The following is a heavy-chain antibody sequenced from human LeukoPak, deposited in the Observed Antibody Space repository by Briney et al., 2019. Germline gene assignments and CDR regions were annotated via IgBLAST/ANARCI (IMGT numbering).Heavy chain of an antibody. CDR3: ARGQRRITIFGVVTAVDY. D-gene: IGHD3-3*01. CDR2: INPNSGGT. Sequence: ASVKVSCKASGYTFTGYYMHWVRQAPGQGLEWMGWINPNSGGTNYAQKFQGRVTMTRDTSISTAYMELSRLRSDDTAVYYCARGQRRITIFGVVTAVDYWGQGTLVTVSS. CDR1: GYTFTGYY. V-gene: IGHV1-2*02. J-gene: IGHJ4*02.